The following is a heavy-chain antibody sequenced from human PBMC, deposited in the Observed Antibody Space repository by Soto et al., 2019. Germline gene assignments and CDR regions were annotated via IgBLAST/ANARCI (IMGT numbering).Heavy chain of an antibody. D-gene: IGHD2-15*01. CDR2: ISPSTGDT. J-gene: IGHJ2*01. Sequence: QVQLVQSGAEVKEPGASVKLYCQASGYTFMNYAISWVRQAPGQGLEWMGWISPSTGDTDQAQNFQGRVTMTLDTSTNTAILELRTLRSDDSAVYYCVRCYCSVGSCYTCWHFDLWGRGTLVTVSS. CDR1: GYTFMNYA. V-gene: IGHV1-18*01. CDR3: VRCYCSVGSCYTCWHFDL.